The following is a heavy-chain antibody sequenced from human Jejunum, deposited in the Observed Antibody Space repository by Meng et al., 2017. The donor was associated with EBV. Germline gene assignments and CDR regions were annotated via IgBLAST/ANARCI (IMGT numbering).Heavy chain of an antibody. D-gene: IGHD1-26*01. J-gene: IGHJ4*02. V-gene: IGHV4-61*01. CDR1: GDSVTGATYY. CDR3: AYYLSGRGGVGS. Sequence: GQGLGIPLGTLSPTCTFSGDSVTGATYYWSWIRQPPGKGWGWVGYIYNGGSTNSIPSLRTRVTTSLATAKNQFSLKLSSGTAAAPAMYYCAYYLSGRGGVGSWGQGTLVTVSS. CDR2: IYNGGST.